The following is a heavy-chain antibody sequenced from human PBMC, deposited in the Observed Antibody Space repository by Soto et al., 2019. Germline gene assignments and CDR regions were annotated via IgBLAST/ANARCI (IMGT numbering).Heavy chain of an antibody. J-gene: IGHJ4*02. Sequence: ASVKVSCKASGYTFSGHYMHWIRQAPGQGPEWLGWINANSGDTDRAPKFQDRLTMTRDTSISTAYMELSRLRSHDTAVYYCARGGALDGTSTPFDLWGQGALVTVSS. D-gene: IGHD6-19*01. CDR2: INANSGDT. CDR1: GYTFSGHY. V-gene: IGHV1-2*02. CDR3: ARGGALDGTSTPFDL.